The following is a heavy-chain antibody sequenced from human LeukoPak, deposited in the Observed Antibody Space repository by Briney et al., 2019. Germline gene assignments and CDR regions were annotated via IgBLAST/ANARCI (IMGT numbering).Heavy chain of an antibody. CDR3: TTSYYDSSGYRH. Sequence: PGGSLRLSCAASGFTFNNAWMSCVRQAPGKGLEWGGRFKSKTDGGTIDYAAPVNGRFTISRDDSKNTLYLQMNSLETEDTAVYYCTTSYYDSSGYRHWGQGTLVTVSS. D-gene: IGHD3-22*01. J-gene: IGHJ1*01. CDR1: GFTFNNAW. V-gene: IGHV3-15*01. CDR2: FKSKTDGGTI.